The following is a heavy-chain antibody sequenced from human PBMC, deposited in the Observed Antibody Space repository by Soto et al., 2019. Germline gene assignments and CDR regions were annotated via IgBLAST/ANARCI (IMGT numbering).Heavy chain of an antibody. V-gene: IGHV1-69*01. J-gene: IGHJ4*02. Sequence: QVQLVQSGAEVKKPGSSVKVSCKASGGTFSSYAISWVRQAPGQGLEWMGGIIPIFGTANYAQKFQGRVTITADESTSTAYMELSSLRSEVTAVYYLAILQGKDIVVVPSTPVDYWGQGTLVTVSS. D-gene: IGHD2-2*01. CDR2: IIPIFGTA. CDR1: GGTFSSYA. CDR3: AILQGKDIVVVPSTPVDY.